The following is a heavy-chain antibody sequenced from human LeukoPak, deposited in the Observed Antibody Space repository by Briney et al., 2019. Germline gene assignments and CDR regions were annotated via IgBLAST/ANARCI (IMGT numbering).Heavy chain of an antibody. CDR2: ISSSSSYI. Sequence: PGGSLRLSCAASGFTFSSYSMNWVRQAPGKGLEWVSSISSSSSYIYYADSVKGRFTISRDNAKNSLYLQMNSLRAEDTAVYYCARATEEWLSESFDYWGQGTLVTVSS. CDR3: ARATEEWLSESFDY. J-gene: IGHJ4*02. D-gene: IGHD3-3*01. V-gene: IGHV3-21*01. CDR1: GFTFSSYS.